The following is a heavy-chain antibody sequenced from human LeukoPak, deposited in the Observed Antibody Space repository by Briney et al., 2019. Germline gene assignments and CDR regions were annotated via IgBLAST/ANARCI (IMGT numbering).Heavy chain of an antibody. J-gene: IGHJ3*02. D-gene: IGHD3-3*01. Sequence: SETLSLTCTVSGGSISSSSYYWGWIRQPPGKGLEWIGSIYYSGSTYYNPSLKSRVTISVDTSKNQFSLKLSSVTAADTAVYYCVGYDFWSGYHGAFDIWGQGTMVTVSS. V-gene: IGHV4-39*01. CDR2: IYYSGST. CDR1: GGSISSSSYY. CDR3: VGYDFWSGYHGAFDI.